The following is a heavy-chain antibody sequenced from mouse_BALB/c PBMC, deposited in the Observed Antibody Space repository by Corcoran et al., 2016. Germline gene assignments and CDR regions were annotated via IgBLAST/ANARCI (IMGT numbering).Heavy chain of an antibody. V-gene: IGHV8-8*01. CDR3: ARIYDGYYVPYAKDY. J-gene: IGHJ4*01. CDR1: WFSLCTSGMG. D-gene: IGHD2-3*01. CDR2: IWWDDDK. Sequence: VTLKESGPGILKPSQNLSLTLSFSWFSLCTSGMGLVWIRLPSGQGLEWLAHIWWDDDKYYNPSLKSQSTISKDTYRNQVFPKIASVVTAETATYYCARIYDGYYVPYAKDYWGQGASVTVSS.